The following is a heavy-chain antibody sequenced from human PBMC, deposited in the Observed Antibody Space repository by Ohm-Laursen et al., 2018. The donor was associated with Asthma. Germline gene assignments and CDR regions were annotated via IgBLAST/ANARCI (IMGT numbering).Heavy chain of an antibody. CDR3: ARLDWALSVFDL. Sequence: SDTLSLTCAVSGGSVSGYYWSWIRQPPGRGLEWIAYMHSSGGAKYNPSLQSRVTLSVDTSNNRVSLRLSFVTAADTALYFCARLDWALSVFDLWGQGAPVTVAS. J-gene: IGHJ5*02. CDR2: MHSSGGA. CDR1: GGSVSGYY. D-gene: IGHD3-9*01. V-gene: IGHV4-59*02.